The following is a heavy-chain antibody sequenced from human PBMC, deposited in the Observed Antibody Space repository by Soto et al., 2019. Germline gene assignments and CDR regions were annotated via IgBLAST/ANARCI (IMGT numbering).Heavy chain of an antibody. CDR1: GFTFSRYA. V-gene: IGHV3-30-3*01. CDR3: ARGRLRVGGLVVY. D-gene: IGHD3-16*01. J-gene: IGHJ4*02. Sequence: QVQLVESGGGVVQPGRSLRLSCAASGFTFSRYAMHWVLQAPGKGLEWVAVISYDGSNKYYAVSVKGRFTISRDNSKNTQYLQMNSLRAEDTDVYYCARGRLRVGGLVVYWGQGTLVNVS. CDR2: ISYDGSNK.